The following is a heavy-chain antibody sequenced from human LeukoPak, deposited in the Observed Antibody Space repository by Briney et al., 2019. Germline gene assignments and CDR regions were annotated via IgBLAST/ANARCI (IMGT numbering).Heavy chain of an antibody. V-gene: IGHV3-7*02. CDR2: IKQDGSEK. D-gene: IGHD1-26*01. CDR1: GFTFNSYW. Sequence: PGGSLRLSCAASGFTFNSYWMNWVRQAPGKGLEWVANIKQDGSEKYYVDSVKGRFTISRDNSKNTLYLQMNSLRAEDTAVYYCARGLLSGDDAFDIWGQGTMVTVSS. CDR3: ARGLLSGDDAFDI. J-gene: IGHJ3*02.